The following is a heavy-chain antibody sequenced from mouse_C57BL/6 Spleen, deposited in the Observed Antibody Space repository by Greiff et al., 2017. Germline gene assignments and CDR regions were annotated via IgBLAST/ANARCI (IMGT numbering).Heavy chain of an antibody. CDR2: ISSGGSYT. D-gene: IGHD3-3*01. V-gene: IGHV5-6*02. J-gene: IGHJ2*01. Sequence: EVMLVESGGDLVKPGGSLKLSCAASGFTFSSYGMSWVRQTPDKRLEWVATISSGGSYTYYPDSVKGRFTISRDNAKNTLYLQMSSLKSEDTAMYYCARQMGHVDYWGQGTTLTVSS. CDR3: ARQMGHVDY. CDR1: GFTFSSYG.